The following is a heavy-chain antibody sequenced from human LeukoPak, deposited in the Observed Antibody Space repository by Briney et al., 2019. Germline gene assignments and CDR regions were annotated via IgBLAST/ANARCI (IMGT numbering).Heavy chain of an antibody. Sequence: PGGSLRLSCAASGFTFSNAWMSWVRQAPGKGLEWVGRIKSKTDGGTTDYAAPVKGRFTISRDDSKNTLYLQMNSLKTEDTAVYYCTATFGSYSSSWYPPYYYYYMDVWGKGTTVTISS. V-gene: IGHV3-15*01. CDR2: IKSKTDGGTT. J-gene: IGHJ6*03. CDR1: GFTFSNAW. CDR3: TATFGSYSSSWYPPYYYYYMDV. D-gene: IGHD6-13*01.